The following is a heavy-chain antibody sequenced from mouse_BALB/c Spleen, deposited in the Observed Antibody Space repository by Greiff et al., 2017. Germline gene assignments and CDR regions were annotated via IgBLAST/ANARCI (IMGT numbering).Heavy chain of an antibody. CDR3: AREEIYDGYSFFAY. CDR1: GFTFSSYA. V-gene: IGHV5-9-4*01. CDR2: ISSGGSYT. D-gene: IGHD2-3*01. J-gene: IGHJ3*01. Sequence: EVQGVESGGGLVKPGGSLKLSCAASGFTFSSYAMSWVRQSPEKRLEWVAEISSGGSYTYYPDTVTGRFTISRDNAKNTLYLEMSSLRSEDTAMYYCAREEIYDGYSFFAYWGQGTLVTVSA.